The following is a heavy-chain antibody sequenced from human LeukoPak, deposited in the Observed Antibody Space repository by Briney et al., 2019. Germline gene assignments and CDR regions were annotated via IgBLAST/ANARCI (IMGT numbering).Heavy chain of an antibody. J-gene: IGHJ1*01. CDR2: ISGSGGST. CDR1: GFTFSSYA. D-gene: IGHD3-22*01. Sequence: GGSLRLSCAASGFTFSSYAMGWVRQAPGKGLEWVSAISGSGGSTYYADSVKGRFTISRDNSKNTLYLQMNSLRAEDTAVYYCATRLYYYDSSGYYSEYFQHWGQGTLVTVSS. CDR3: ATRLYYYDSSGYYSEYFQH. V-gene: IGHV3-23*01.